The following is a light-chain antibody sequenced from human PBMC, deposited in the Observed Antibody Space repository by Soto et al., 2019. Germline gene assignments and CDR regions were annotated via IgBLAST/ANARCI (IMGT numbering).Light chain of an antibody. J-gene: IGKJ5*01. CDR3: QQYNDASPIT. Sequence: EVVLTQSPATLSVSPGAGATLTCRASQSVGTKLAWYQQKLGQSPRILIYAASTRATGVPARFGGSGSETELTLTINSLQSEDFALYYCQQYNDASPITFGQGTRLEN. CDR2: AAS. CDR1: QSVGTK. V-gene: IGKV3-15*01.